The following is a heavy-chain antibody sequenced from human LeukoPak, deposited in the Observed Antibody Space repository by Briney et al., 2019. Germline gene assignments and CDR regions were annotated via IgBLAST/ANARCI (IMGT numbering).Heavy chain of an antibody. CDR3: AKGRPFGGSSGPYYFDY. D-gene: IGHD1-26*01. CDR1: GFTFSSYA. CDR2: ISGSGGST. J-gene: IGHJ4*02. V-gene: IGHV3-23*01. Sequence: GGSLRLSCAASGFTFSSYAMSWVRQAPGKGLEWVSAISGSGGSTYYAASVKGWFNISRDNSKNTLYLQMNSQRAEDTAVYYCAKGRPFGGSSGPYYFDYWGQGTLVTVSS.